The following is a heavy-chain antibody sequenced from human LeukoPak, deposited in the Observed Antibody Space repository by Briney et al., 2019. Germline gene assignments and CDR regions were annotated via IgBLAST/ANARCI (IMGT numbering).Heavy chain of an antibody. CDR2: INHSGST. Sequence: GSLRLSCAGSGFSFSSYGMHWVRQAPGKGLEWIGEINHSGSTNYNPSLKSRVTISVDTSKNQFSLKLSSVTAADTAVYYCARGGSESLAVAGYYYYYMDVWGKGTTVTVSS. V-gene: IGHV4-34*01. D-gene: IGHD6-19*01. CDR1: GFSFSSYG. CDR3: ARGGSESLAVAGYYYYYMDV. J-gene: IGHJ6*03.